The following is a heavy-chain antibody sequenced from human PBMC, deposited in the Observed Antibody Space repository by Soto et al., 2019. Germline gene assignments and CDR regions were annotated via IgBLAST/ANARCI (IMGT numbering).Heavy chain of an antibody. CDR1: GCRVSSKY. J-gene: IGHJ3*02. CDR2: TYTSGIT. CDR3: ALLTEWSHALDI. V-gene: IGHV3-53*01. D-gene: IGHD2-8*01. Sequence: GGSLRLSCAAAGCRVSSKYMSWVRQAPGRGLEWVSVTYTSGITYYADSVKGRFTISRDNSKNTLHLQVSSLRPDDTAVYYCALLTEWSHALDIWGQGTMVTVSS.